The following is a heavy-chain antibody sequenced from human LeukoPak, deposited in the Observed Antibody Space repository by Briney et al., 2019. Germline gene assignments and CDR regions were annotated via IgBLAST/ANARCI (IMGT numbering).Heavy chain of an antibody. J-gene: IGHJ5*02. Sequence: SETLSLTCTVSGGSMRSHSFYWGWIRQSPGKGLEWIANINYCGHTYYNPSVKSRVTLSVDVSKNRFSLNLTSVTAADTALYFCARTHFDSLGWFDPWGQGIQVIVSS. CDR3: ARTHFDSLGWFDP. CDR1: GGSMRSHSFY. D-gene: IGHD3-9*01. V-gene: IGHV4-39*07. CDR2: INYCGHT.